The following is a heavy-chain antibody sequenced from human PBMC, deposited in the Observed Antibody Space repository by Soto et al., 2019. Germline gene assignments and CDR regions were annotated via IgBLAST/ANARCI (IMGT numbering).Heavy chain of an antibody. D-gene: IGHD3-10*01. CDR3: AREVQVHTPAFVY. Sequence: QVQLVQSGAEMKKPGSSVKVSCQSSGGTVNTYAMNWVRQAPGQGPEWMGDISPMFGGANYAPKFQGRVTITADESTGTSYMQLSSLTSEDTALYFCAREVQVHTPAFVYWGQGTLVTVSS. J-gene: IGHJ4*02. CDR1: GGTVNTYA. CDR2: ISPMFGGA. V-gene: IGHV1-69*19.